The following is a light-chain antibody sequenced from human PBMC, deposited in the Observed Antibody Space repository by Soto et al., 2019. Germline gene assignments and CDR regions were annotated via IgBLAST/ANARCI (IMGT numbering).Light chain of an antibody. V-gene: IGKV1-39*01. J-gene: IGKJ2*01. CDR3: QQTFRTPHT. CDR1: QSISSY. Sequence: DIQMTQSPSSLSASVGDRVTITCRASQSISSYLNWYQQKPGKAPKLLIYAASSLQSGVPSRFSGSGSGTDFTLTISSLQPEDFAVYYCQQTFRTPHTFGQGTKVDIK. CDR2: AAS.